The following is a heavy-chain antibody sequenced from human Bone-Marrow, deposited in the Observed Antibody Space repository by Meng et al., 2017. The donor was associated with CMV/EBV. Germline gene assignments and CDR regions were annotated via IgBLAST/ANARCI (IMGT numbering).Heavy chain of an antibody. D-gene: IGHD1-1*01. J-gene: IGHJ4*02. Sequence: GESLKISCAASGFSFSSYEMNWVRQAPGKGLEWVSYISSSGSTRYYGDSVRGRFTISRDNAENSLYLQMNSLRAEDTAVYYCARNGQKTGTPSNYWGQGTLVTVSS. CDR1: GFSFSSYE. V-gene: IGHV3-48*03. CDR2: ISSSGSTR. CDR3: ARNGQKTGTPSNY.